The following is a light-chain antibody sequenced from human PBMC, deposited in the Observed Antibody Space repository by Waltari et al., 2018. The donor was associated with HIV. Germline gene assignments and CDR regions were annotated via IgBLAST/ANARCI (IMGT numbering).Light chain of an antibody. J-gene: IGKJ5*01. CDR2: GAS. CDR1: QSVGTK. CDR3: QQNSYWLPIT. V-gene: IGKV3-15*01. Sequence: EIVMTQSPATLSVSPGESATLSCRASQSVGTKLAWYQQKPGQAPRLLIYGASIRATGIPARFSGSGSGMEFTLTISSLQSEDFAVDYCQQNSYWLPITFGQGTLLEI.